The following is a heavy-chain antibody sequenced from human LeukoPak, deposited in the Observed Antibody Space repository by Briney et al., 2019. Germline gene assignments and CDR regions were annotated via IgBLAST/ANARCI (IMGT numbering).Heavy chain of an antibody. D-gene: IGHD5-18*01. V-gene: IGHV4-59*12. CDR2: IYYSGST. CDR1: GGSISSYY. J-gene: IGHJ4*02. Sequence: SETLSLTCTVSGGSISSYYWSWIRQPPGKGLEWIGYIYYSGSTNYNPSLKSRVTISVDTSKNQFSLKLSSVTAADTAVYYCARVIGYSYAVSSEDYWGQGTLVTVSS. CDR3: ARVIGYSYAVSSEDY.